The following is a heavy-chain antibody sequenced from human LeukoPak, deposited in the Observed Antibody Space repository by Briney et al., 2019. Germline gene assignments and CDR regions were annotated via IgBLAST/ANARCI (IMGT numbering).Heavy chain of an antibody. CDR2: INAGNGNT. CDR1: GYTFTSCA. D-gene: IGHD3-3*01. V-gene: IGHV1-3*01. J-gene: IGHJ4*02. Sequence: ASVKVSCEASGYTFTSCAMHWVRQAPGQRLEWMGWINAGNGNTKYSQKFQGRVTITRDTSASTAYMELSSLRSEDTAVYYCARDPPYDFWSGYSDYWGQGTLVTVSS. CDR3: ARDPPYDFWSGYSDY.